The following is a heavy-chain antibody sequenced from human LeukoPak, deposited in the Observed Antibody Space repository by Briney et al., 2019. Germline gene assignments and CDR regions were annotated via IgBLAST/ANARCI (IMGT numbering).Heavy chain of an antibody. CDR1: GFTISINF. CDR2: INWNGGST. Sequence: GGSLRLSCSVHGFTISINFMGWVRQAPGKGLEWVSGINWNGGSTGYADSVKGRFTISRDNAKNSLYLQMNSLRAEDTALYYCARTAYSSSWYGSYYYYYYMDVWGKGTTVTVSS. V-gene: IGHV3-20*04. D-gene: IGHD6-13*01. CDR3: ARTAYSSSWYGSYYYYYYMDV. J-gene: IGHJ6*03.